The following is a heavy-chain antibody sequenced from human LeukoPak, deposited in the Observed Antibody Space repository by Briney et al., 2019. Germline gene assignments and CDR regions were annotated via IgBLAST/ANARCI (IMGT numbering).Heavy chain of an antibody. CDR3: ARDSHYYDSTASFQH. CDR1: GFTFSSYS. V-gene: IGHV3-21*01. J-gene: IGHJ1*01. CDR2: ISSSSSYI. D-gene: IGHD3-22*01. Sequence: GGSLRLSCAASGFTFSSYSMNWVRQAPGKGLEWVSSISSSSSYIYYADSVKGRFTISRDNAKNSLYLQMNSLRAEDTAVYYCARDSHYYDSTASFQHWGQGTLVTVSS.